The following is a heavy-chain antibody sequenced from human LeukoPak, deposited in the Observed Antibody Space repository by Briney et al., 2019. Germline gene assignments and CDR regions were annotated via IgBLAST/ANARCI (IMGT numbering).Heavy chain of an antibody. D-gene: IGHD1-26*01. V-gene: IGHV3-53*04. CDR1: GFTVSSNY. CDR3: ARDVGGGNYYYYGMDV. Sequence: GGSLRLSCAASGFTVSSNYMSWVRQAPGKGLEWVSVIYSGGSTYYADSVKGRFTISRHNSKNTLYLQMNSLRAEDTAVYYCARDVGGGNYYYYGMDVWGQGTTVTVSS. J-gene: IGHJ6*02. CDR2: IYSGGST.